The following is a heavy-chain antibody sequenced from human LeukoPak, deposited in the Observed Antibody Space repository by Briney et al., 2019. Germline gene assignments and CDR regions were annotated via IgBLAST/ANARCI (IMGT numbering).Heavy chain of an antibody. CDR3: ARTTEGYCRGGSCYYYYYYMDV. CDR2: IFYSGST. J-gene: IGHJ6*03. CDR1: GGSISSNSYY. V-gene: IGHV4-39*07. D-gene: IGHD2-15*01. Sequence: SETLSLTCTVSGGSISSNSYYWGWIRQPPGKGLEWIGSIFYSGSTYYNPSLKSRVTISVDTSKNQFSLKLSSVTAADTAVYYCARTTEGYCRGGSCYYYYYYMDVWGKGTTVTVSS.